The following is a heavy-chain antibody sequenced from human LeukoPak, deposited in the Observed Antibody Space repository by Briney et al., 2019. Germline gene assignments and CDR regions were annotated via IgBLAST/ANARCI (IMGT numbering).Heavy chain of an antibody. CDR3: ARGRGFLEWLGFDY. CDR1: GGTFSSYA. CDR2: IIPIFGTA. Sequence: ASVKVSCKASGGTFSSYAISWVRQAPGQGLEWMGGIIPIFGTANYAQKFQGRVTITADESASTAYMELSSLRSEDTAVYYCARGRGFLEWLGFDYWGQGTLDTVSS. V-gene: IGHV1-69*13. J-gene: IGHJ4*02. D-gene: IGHD3-3*01.